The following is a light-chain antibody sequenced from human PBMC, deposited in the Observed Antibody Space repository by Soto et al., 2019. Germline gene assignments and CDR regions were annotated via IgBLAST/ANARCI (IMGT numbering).Light chain of an antibody. Sequence: EIVMTQSPATLSVSLGERATLSCRASQSVSSNLAWYQQKPGQAPRLLIYGASTRASGIPARFSGSGSGIEFTLTISSLRSEDFAVYYCQQYNDWWTFGQGTKVEIK. J-gene: IGKJ1*01. CDR3: QQYNDWWT. CDR2: GAS. V-gene: IGKV3-15*01. CDR1: QSVSSN.